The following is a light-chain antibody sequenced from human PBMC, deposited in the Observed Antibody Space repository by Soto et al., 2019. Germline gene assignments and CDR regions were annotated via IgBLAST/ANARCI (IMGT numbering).Light chain of an antibody. Sequence: QPVLTQSPSASASLGASVKLTCTLSSGHSSYAIAWHQQQPEKGPRYLMKVNSDGSHSKGDGIPDRFPGSSSGAERYLTISSLQSEDEADYYCQTWGTGPWVFGGGTKVTVL. V-gene: IGLV4-69*01. CDR2: VNSDGSH. J-gene: IGLJ3*02. CDR1: SGHSSYA. CDR3: QTWGTGPWV.